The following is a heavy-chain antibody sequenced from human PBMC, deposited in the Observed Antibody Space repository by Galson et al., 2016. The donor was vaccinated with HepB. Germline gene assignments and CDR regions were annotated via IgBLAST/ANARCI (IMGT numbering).Heavy chain of an antibody. Sequence: SETLSLTCTVSGGSISSYYWNWIRQPPGKGLEWIGDIYYSGSTNYNPSLKSRVTISVDTSKNQFSLKLSSVTAADMAVYYCARIEGGDTVFDTWGQGTLVTVSS. D-gene: IGHD2-21*01. J-gene: IGHJ5*02. V-gene: IGHV4-59*12. CDR3: ARIEGGDTVFDT. CDR1: GGSISSYY. CDR2: IYYSGST.